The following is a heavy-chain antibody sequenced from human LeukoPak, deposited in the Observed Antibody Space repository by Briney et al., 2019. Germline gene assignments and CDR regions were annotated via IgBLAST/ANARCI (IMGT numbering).Heavy chain of an antibody. CDR3: LTIVETTFDAFDI. V-gene: IGHV3-74*01. D-gene: IGHD2/OR15-2a*01. Sequence: PGGSLRLSCAASGFTFSSYWMHWVRQAPGKGLVWVSRINTGGSSTSYADSVKGRFTISRDDARKTLYLQMNSLRAEDTAVYYCLTIVETTFDAFDIWGQGTMVTVSS. CDR2: INTGGSST. J-gene: IGHJ3*02. CDR1: GFTFSSYW.